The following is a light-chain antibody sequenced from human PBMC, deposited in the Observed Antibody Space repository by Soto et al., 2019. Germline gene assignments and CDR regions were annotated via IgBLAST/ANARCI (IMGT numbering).Light chain of an antibody. CDR3: GTWDAGLSAGVV. V-gene: IGLV1-51*01. CDR2: DDN. Sequence: QSVLTQPPSVSAAPGQKVTISCSGSISNVGTNYVSWYQHLPGTAPKLLIYDDNKRPSGISDRFSGSKSGTSATLAITGLQTGDEADYYCGTWDAGLSAGVVFGGGTKLTVL. CDR1: ISNVGTNY. J-gene: IGLJ2*01.